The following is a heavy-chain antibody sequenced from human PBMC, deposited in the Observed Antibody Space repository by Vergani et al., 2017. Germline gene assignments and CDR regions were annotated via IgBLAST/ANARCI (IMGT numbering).Heavy chain of an antibody. V-gene: IGHV3-30*03. CDR3: ATKRCGTPGCQIGYFRE. J-gene: IGHJ1*01. D-gene: IGHD1-1*01. CDR2: ISYDGTQK. Sequence: QVHLVESGGGVVQPGRSLRLSCVVSGFTSSYYGMHWVRQAPGKGLEWVAVISYDGTQKYYADSVKGRFTISRDNSKSTLYLQMNSLRTEDTAVYYCATKRCGTPGCQIGYFREWGQGTLVTVYS. CDR1: GFTSSYYG.